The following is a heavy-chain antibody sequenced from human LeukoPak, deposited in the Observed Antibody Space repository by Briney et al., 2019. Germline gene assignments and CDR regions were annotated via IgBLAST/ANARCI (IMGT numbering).Heavy chain of an antibody. D-gene: IGHD6-6*01. J-gene: IGHJ4*02. CDR1: GFTFSSYS. Sequence: PGGSLRLSCAASGFTFSSYSMNWVRQAPGKGLEWVSYISSSSSTIYYADSVKGRFTISRDNAKNSLYLQMNSLRAEDTAVYYCARDGGSSSQAGNDYWGQGTLVTVSS. CDR2: ISSSSSTI. V-gene: IGHV3-48*04. CDR3: ARDGGSSSQAGNDY.